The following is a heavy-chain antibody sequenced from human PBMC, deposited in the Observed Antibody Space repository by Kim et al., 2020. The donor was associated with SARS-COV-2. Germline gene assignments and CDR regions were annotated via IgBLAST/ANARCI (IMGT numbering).Heavy chain of an antibody. Sequence: GGSLRLSCAASGFTFSSFTMNWVRQAPGKGLEWVSSISSSSSKIYFADSVKGRFTISRDNAKNSLYLQMNSLRAEDTAVYYCARDLGNYDILTGYSFYYNYGMDVWGQGTTVTVSS. CDR3: ARDLGNYDILTGYSFYYNYGMDV. D-gene: IGHD3-9*01. J-gene: IGHJ6*02. CDR2: ISSSSSKI. CDR1: GFTFSSFT. V-gene: IGHV3-21*01.